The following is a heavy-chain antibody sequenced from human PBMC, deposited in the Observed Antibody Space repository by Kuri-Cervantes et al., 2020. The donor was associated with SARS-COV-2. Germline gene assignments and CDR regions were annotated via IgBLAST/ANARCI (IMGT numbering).Heavy chain of an antibody. CDR3: ARMGENWFDP. Sequence: SVKVSCKASGDTFSSYAMSWVRQAPGQGLEWMGGIIPIFGTANYAQKFQGRVTITADESTSTAYMVLSSLRSEDTAVYYCARMGENWFDPWGQGTLVTVSS. J-gene: IGHJ5*02. V-gene: IGHV1-69*13. CDR1: GDTFSSYA. CDR2: IIPIFGTA. D-gene: IGHD3-16*01.